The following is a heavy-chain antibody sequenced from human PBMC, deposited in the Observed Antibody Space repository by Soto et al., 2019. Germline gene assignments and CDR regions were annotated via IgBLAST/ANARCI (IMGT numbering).Heavy chain of an antibody. Sequence: AVKVSCKASGGTFTSYASNWGRQAPGQGLEWMGGIIPIFGTANYAQKFQGRVTITADESTSTAYMELSSLRSEDTAVYYCARDLGRYTPLYGMDVWGQGTTVTVSS. CDR2: IIPIFGTA. V-gene: IGHV1-69*13. CDR1: GGTFTSYA. J-gene: IGHJ6*02. D-gene: IGHD5-12*01. CDR3: ARDLGRYTPLYGMDV.